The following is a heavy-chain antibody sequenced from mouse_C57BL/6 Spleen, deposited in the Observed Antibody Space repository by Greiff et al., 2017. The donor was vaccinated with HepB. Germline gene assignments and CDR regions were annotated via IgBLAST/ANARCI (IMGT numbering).Heavy chain of an antibody. V-gene: IGHV5-17*01. CDR2: ISSGSSTI. J-gene: IGHJ4*01. D-gene: IGHD1-1*01. CDR3: ARGDYYGSSYRYYAMDY. CDR1: GFTFSDYG. Sequence: EVQLVESGGGLVKPGGSLKLSCAASGFTFSDYGMHWVRQAPEKGLEWVAYISSGSSTIYYADTVKGRFTISRDNAKNTLFLQMTSLRSEDTAMYYCARGDYYGSSYRYYAMDYWGQGTSVTVSS.